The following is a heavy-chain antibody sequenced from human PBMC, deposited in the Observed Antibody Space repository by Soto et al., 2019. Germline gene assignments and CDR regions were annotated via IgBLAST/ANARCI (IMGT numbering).Heavy chain of an antibody. V-gene: IGHV4-39*01. CDR3: ARHPSDFWFDP. Sequence: QLQLQESGPGLVKPSETLSLTCSVSGGSISSSSYFWGWIRQPPGKGLEWIGGIYYSGSTYYNPSLKSRVTVSVDTSKNQCALKLSSVTAADTAVYYCARHPSDFWFDPWGQGTLVTVSS. CDR1: GGSISSSSYF. CDR2: IYYSGST. J-gene: IGHJ5*02. D-gene: IGHD2-21*02.